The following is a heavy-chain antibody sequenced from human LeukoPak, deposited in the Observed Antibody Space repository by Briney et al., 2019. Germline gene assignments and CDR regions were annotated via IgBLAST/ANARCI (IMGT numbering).Heavy chain of an antibody. CDR2: ISGSCGST. CDR1: GFTFSSYD. D-gene: IGHD3-10*01. V-gene: IGHV3-23*01. CDR3: AKAGALWFRKPYYYMDV. Sequence: GGSLRLSCAASGFTFSSYDMSWLRQAPGKGLEWVSSISGSCGSTYYTHSVKGRYTISRDNSKNTLYLQMNSLRAEDTAVYYCAKAGALWFRKPYYYMDVWGKGTTVTVSS. J-gene: IGHJ6*03.